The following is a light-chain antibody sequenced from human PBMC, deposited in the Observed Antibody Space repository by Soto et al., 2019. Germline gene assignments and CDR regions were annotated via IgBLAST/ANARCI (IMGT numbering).Light chain of an antibody. CDR1: SSDVGGYNY. V-gene: IGLV2-14*01. CDR3: SSYTSSSTLGVV. J-gene: IGLJ2*01. CDR2: DVS. Sequence: QSVLTQPASVSGSPGQSITISCTGTSSDVGGYNYVSWYQQHPGKAPKLMISDVSNRPSGVSNRFSGSKSGNTASLTISGLQAEDEADYYCSSYTSSSTLGVVFGGGTKLTVL.